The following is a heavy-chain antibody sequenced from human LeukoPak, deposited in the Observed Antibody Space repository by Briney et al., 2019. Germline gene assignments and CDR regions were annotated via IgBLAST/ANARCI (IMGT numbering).Heavy chain of an antibody. J-gene: IGHJ3*02. D-gene: IGHD1-1*01. CDR2: ISFDGGSK. CDR1: GFTVSTYG. CDR3: ARGLGGTGPDAFDI. Sequence: PGGSLRFSCAASGFTVSTYGMHWVRQALGKGLEWVAVISFDGGSKNYADSVKNRFTISRDNSKNTLYVQMNSLRAEDMAVYYWARGLGGTGPDAFDIWGQGTVVTVSA. V-gene: IGHV3-30-3*01.